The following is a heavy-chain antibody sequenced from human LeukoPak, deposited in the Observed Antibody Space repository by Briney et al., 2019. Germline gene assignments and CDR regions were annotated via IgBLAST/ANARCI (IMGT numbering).Heavy chain of an antibody. CDR2: IYHGGST. V-gene: IGHV4-38-2*02. CDR1: GYSISGGYY. Sequence: SETLSLTCTVSGYSISGGYYWCWIRQPPGKGLEWIGTIYHGGSTYYNPSLESRVTISLDTSKNYFSLNLTSVTAADTAMYYCARVAERTWLPYDAAFDIWGLGTMVTVSS. CDR3: ARVAERTWLPYDAAFDI. J-gene: IGHJ3*02. D-gene: IGHD3-9*01.